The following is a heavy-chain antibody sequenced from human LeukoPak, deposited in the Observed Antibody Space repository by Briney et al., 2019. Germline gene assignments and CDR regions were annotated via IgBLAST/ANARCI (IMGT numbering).Heavy chain of an antibody. CDR3: ARDLKITFGGVIVTLDY. Sequence: SETLSLTCGVYGGSFSGYYWSWIRQPPGKGLEWIGEINHSGSTSYNTSLKSRVTISVDTSKNQVSLKLSSVTAADTAVYYCARDLKITFGGVIVTLDYWGQGTLVTVSS. J-gene: IGHJ4*02. V-gene: IGHV4-34*01. D-gene: IGHD3-16*02. CDR2: INHSGST. CDR1: GGSFSGYY.